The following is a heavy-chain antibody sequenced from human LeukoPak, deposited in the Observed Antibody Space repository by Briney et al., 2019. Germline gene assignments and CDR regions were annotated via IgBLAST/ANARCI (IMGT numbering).Heavy chain of an antibody. CDR1: GGSISSSSYY. Sequence: SQTLSLTCTVSGGSISSSSYYWGWIRQPPGKGLEWIGSIYYSGSTYYNPSLKSRVTISVDTSKNQFSLKLSSVTAADTAVYYCARPRGSQYYWYFDLWGRGTLVTVSS. CDR2: IYYSGST. J-gene: IGHJ2*01. CDR3: ARPRGSQYYWYFDL. V-gene: IGHV4-39*01.